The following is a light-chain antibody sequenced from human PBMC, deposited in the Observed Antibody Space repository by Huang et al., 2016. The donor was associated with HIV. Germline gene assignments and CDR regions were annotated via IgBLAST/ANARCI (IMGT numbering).Light chain of an antibody. V-gene: IGKV2-28*01. CDR1: QSLLHSNGYNS. Sequence: DTVMTQSPLSLSVTPGESASISCNSSQSLLHSNGYNSFDWYVQKPGQSPQLLIYSTSNRASGVPDRFRGSGSGTDFTLDISRVEAEDVAIYYCMQTLQTPRTFGQGTKVEIK. CDR2: STS. CDR3: MQTLQTPRT. J-gene: IGKJ1*01.